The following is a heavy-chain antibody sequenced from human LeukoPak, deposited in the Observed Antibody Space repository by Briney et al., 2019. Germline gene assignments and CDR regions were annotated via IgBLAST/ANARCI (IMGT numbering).Heavy chain of an antibody. D-gene: IGHD3-10*01. CDR2: INHSGST. Sequence: SETLSLTCAVYGGSFSGYYWSWIRQPPGKGLEWIGEINHSGSTNYNPSLKSRVTISVDTSKDQFSLKLSSVTAADTAVYYCARASYYGSGSYLGYWGQGTLVTVSS. V-gene: IGHV4-34*01. CDR3: ARASYYGSGSYLGY. J-gene: IGHJ4*02. CDR1: GGSFSGYY.